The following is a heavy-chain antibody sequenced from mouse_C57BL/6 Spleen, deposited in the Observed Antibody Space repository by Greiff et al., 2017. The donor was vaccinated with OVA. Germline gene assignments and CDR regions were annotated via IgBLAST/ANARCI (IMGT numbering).Heavy chain of an antibody. J-gene: IGHJ3*01. V-gene: IGHV1-52*01. Sequence: QVQLQQSGAELVRPGSSVKLSCKASGYTFTSYWMHWVKQRPIQGLEWIGNIDPSDSETHYNQKFKDKATLTVDKSSSTAYMQLSSLTSEDSAVYYCARDIYYGSSYSFAYWGQGTLVTVSA. CDR1: GYTFTSYW. CDR2: IDPSDSET. CDR3: ARDIYYGSSYSFAY. D-gene: IGHD1-1*01.